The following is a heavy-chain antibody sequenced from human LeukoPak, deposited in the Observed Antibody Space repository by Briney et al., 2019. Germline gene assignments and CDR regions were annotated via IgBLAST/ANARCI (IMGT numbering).Heavy chain of an antibody. J-gene: IGHJ4*02. Sequence: PSQTLSLTCAVSGGSISSGGYYWSWIRQPAGKGLEWIGRIYTSGSTNYNPSLKSRVTISVDTSKNQFSLKLSSVTAADTAVYYCARCYYGSGSCNFDYWGQGTLVTVSS. V-gene: IGHV4-61*02. CDR1: GGSISSGGYY. CDR3: ARCYYGSGSCNFDY. D-gene: IGHD3-10*01. CDR2: IYTSGST.